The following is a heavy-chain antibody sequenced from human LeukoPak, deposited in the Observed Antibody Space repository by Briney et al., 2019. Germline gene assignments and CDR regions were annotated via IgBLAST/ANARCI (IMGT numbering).Heavy chain of an antibody. CDR2: ITSSSTYI. CDR3: ARDPLGYDEDDY. V-gene: IGHV3-21*04. D-gene: IGHD3-3*01. CDR1: GFTSSSYS. Sequence: PGGSLRLSCAASGFTSSSYSMNWVRQAPGKGLEWVSSITSSSTYIYHADSVKDRFTISRDNAKNSLFLQMNSLRAEDTAVYYCARDPLGYDEDDYWGQGTLVTVSS. J-gene: IGHJ4*02.